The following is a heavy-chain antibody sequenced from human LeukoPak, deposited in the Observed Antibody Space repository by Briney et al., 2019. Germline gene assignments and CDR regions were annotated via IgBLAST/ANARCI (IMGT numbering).Heavy chain of an antibody. J-gene: IGHJ4*02. Sequence: MPSETLSLTCAVSGASISSYYWSWIRQPPGKGLEWIGYIYYSGSTNYNPSLKSRVTISVDTSKNQFSLKLSSVTAADTAVYYCARGRRGVKPFDYWGQGTLVTVSS. CDR1: GASISSYY. D-gene: IGHD2-21*01. CDR3: ARGRRGVKPFDY. V-gene: IGHV4-59*12. CDR2: IYYSGST.